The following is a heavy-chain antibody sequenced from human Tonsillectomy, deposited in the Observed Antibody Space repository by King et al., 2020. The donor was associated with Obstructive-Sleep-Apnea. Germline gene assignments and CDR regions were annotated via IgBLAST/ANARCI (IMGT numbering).Heavy chain of an antibody. CDR1: GFTFCNFW. CDR2: ITPDASST. D-gene: IGHD2-15*01. J-gene: IGHJ4*02. V-gene: IGHV3-74*02. Sequence: EVQLVESGGDLVQPGGSLRLSCAASGFTFCNFWMHWVRQAPGKGLVLVSRITPDASSTDYADSVWGRFTISRDNTKNTLFLQMNSLRAEDTAVYYCASPRGSCHGGSCYDYWGQGTLVTVSS. CDR3: ASPRGSCHGGSCYDY.